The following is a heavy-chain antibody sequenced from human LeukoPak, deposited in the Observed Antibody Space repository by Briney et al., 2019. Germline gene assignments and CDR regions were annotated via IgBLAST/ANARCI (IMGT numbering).Heavy chain of an antibody. CDR1: GFSFSSYA. D-gene: IGHD3-22*01. V-gene: IGHV3-30-3*01. CDR3: ARGMGYYDSSGYYSLFDY. Sequence: PGGSLRLSCAASGFSFSSYAMHWVRQAPGKGLEWVAVISYDGSNKYYADSVKGRFTISRDNSKNTLYLQMNSLRAEDTAVYYCARGMGYYDSSGYYSLFDYWGQGTLVTVSS. J-gene: IGHJ4*02. CDR2: ISYDGSNK.